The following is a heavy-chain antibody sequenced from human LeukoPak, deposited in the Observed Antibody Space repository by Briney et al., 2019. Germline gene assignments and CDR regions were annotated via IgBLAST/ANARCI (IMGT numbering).Heavy chain of an antibody. CDR1: GGSISISGYY. CDR3: ARDYDYVWGSQEKYFDY. V-gene: IGHV4-39*07. J-gene: IGHJ4*02. Sequence: SETLSLTCTVSGGSISISGYYWAWIRQPPGKGPEWIGSIFYTGTTYYNPSLRSRVTISVDTSKNQFSLKLTSLTAADTAVYYCARDYDYVWGSQEKYFDYWGQGTLVTVSS. CDR2: IFYTGTT. D-gene: IGHD3-16*01.